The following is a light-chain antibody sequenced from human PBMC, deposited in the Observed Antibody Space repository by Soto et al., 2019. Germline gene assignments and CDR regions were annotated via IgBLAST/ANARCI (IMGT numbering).Light chain of an antibody. J-gene: IGLJ3*02. CDR3: QSYDSSLSGWV. Sequence: QSVLTKPPSVSGAPGQRVTISCTGSSSNIGAGYDVHWYQQLPGTAPKLLISGNSNRPSGVPDRFSGSKSGTSASLAITGLKAEDEADYYCQSYDSSLSGWVFGGGTKVTVL. V-gene: IGLV1-40*01. CDR2: GNS. CDR1: SSNIGAGYD.